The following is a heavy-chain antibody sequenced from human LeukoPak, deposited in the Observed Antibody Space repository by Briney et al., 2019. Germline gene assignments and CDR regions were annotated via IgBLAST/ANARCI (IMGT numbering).Heavy chain of an antibody. CDR2: ISSSSSYP. V-gene: IGHV3-11*03. D-gene: IGHD6-13*01. CDR1: GFTFSDYY. CDR3: ARIAAGSTWFDP. J-gene: IGHJ5*02. Sequence: MAGGTLRLSCAASGFTFSDYYMSWIRQAPGKGLEWVSYISSSSSYPNYADSVKGRFTISRDNAKNSLYLQMNSLRAEDTAVYHCARIAAGSTWFDPWGQGTLDSVSS.